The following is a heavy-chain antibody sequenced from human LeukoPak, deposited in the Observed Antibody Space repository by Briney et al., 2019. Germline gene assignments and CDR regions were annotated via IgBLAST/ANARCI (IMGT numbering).Heavy chain of an antibody. D-gene: IGHD5-12*01. CDR1: VATFSSYA. CDR2: IIPILGIA. Sequence: SVKVSCKSSVATFSSYAISWVRQAPGQGLEWMGRIIPILGIANYAQKFQGRVTITADKSTSTAYMELSSLRSEDTAVYCCARGPTLTSGYVQYNWFDPWGQGTLVTVSS. J-gene: IGHJ5*02. CDR3: ARGPTLTSGYVQYNWFDP. V-gene: IGHV1-69*04.